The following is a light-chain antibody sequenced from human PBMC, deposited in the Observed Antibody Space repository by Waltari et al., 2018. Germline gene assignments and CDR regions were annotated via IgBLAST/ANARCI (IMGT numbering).Light chain of an antibody. V-gene: IGLV3-10*01. CDR3: YSSDSTGLRV. J-gene: IGLJ1*01. Sequence: YELTQPPSLSVSPGQTARITCSGHELPRKYAYWFQQKSGQAPRLVMYEDTKRPSGIPERCSGSSSGTVATLTITGAQVDDEADYYCYSSDSTGLRVFGGGTTVVVL. CDR2: EDT. CDR1: ELPRKY.